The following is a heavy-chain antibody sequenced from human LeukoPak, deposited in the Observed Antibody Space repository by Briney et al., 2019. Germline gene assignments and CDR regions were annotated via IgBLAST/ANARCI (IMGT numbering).Heavy chain of an antibody. D-gene: IGHD4-17*01. CDR3: ARSGDYVGSNWFDP. V-gene: IGHV1-69*13. CDR2: IIPIFGTA. Sequence: GASVKVSCKASGYTFTSYDINWVRQATGQGLEWMGGIIPIFGTANYAQKFQGRVTITADESTSTAYMELSSLRSEDTAVYYCARSGDYVGSNWFDPWGQGTLVTVSS. CDR1: GYTFTSYD. J-gene: IGHJ5*02.